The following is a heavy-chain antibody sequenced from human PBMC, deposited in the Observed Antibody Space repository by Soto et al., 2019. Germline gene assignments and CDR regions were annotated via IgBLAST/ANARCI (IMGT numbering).Heavy chain of an antibody. CDR1: GYTLTELS. CDR2: FDPEDGET. J-gene: IGHJ6*02. V-gene: IGHV1-24*01. Sequence: GGSVKVSCKVSGYTLTELSMHWVRQAPGKGLEWMGGFDPEDGETIYAQKFQGRVTMTEDTSTDTAYMELSSLRSEDTAVYYCATSSSSWLYYGMDVWGQGTTVTVSS. CDR3: ATSSSSWLYYGMDV. D-gene: IGHD6-13*01.